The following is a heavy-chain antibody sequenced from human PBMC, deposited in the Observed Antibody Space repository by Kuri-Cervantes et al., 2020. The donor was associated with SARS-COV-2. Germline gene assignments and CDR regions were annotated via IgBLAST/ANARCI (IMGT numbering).Heavy chain of an antibody. V-gene: IGHV3-30*07. CDR3: ARDRIAAAGAFDY. CDR1: GFTFSSYA. J-gene: IGHJ4*02. Sequence: GGSLRLSCAASGFTFSSYAMHWVRQAPGKGLEWVAVISYDGSNKYYADSVKGRFTISRDNAKNSLYLQMNSLRAEDTAVYYCARDRIAAAGAFDYWGQGTLVTVSS. CDR2: ISYDGSNK. D-gene: IGHD6-13*01.